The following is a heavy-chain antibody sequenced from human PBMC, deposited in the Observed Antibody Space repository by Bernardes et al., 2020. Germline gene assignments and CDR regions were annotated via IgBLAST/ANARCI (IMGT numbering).Heavy chain of an antibody. CDR1: GFTFSSYW. Sequence: GGSLRLSCAASGFTFSSYWMSWVRQAPGKGLEWVANIKQDGSEKYYVDSVKGRFTISRDNAKNSLYLQMNSLRAEDTAVYYCARDGSDQLPDNWFDPWGQGTLVTVSS. CDR2: IKQDGSEK. V-gene: IGHV3-7*01. J-gene: IGHJ5*02. D-gene: IGHD2-2*01. CDR3: ARDGSDQLPDNWFDP.